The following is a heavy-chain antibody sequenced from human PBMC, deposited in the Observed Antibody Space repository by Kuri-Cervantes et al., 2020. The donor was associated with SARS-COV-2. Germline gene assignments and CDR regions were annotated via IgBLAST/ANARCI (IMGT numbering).Heavy chain of an antibody. CDR3: AIGDSSSPHDAFDI. CDR1: GFTFGDYY. J-gene: IGHJ3*02. Sequence: GESLKISCAASGFTFGDYYMSWIRQAPGKGLEWVSYISSSGSTIYYADSVKGRFTISRDNAKNSLYLQMNSLRAEDTAVYYCAIGDSSSPHDAFDIWGQGTMVTVSS. D-gene: IGHD6-6*01. V-gene: IGHV3-11*04. CDR2: ISSSGSTI.